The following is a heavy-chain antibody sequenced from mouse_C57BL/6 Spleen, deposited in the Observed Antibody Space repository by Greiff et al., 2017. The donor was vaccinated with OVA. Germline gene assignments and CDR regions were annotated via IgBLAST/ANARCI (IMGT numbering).Heavy chain of an antibody. CDR1: GYTFTSYG. Sequence: QVQLQQSGAELARPGASVKLSCKASGYTFTSYGISWVKQRTGQGLEWIGEIYPRSGNTYYNEKFKGKATLTADKSSSTAYMELRSLTSEDSAVYFCARNYYYGSPHWYFDVWGTGTTVTVSS. CDR3: ARNYYYGSPHWYFDV. J-gene: IGHJ1*03. CDR2: IYPRSGNT. D-gene: IGHD1-1*01. V-gene: IGHV1-81*01.